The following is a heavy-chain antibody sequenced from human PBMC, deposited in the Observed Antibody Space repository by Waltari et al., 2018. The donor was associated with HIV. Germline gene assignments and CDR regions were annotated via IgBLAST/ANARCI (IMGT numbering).Heavy chain of an antibody. Sequence: QVHLVQSGAEVKKPGASVKVSCKASGYIFTGYYIHWVRQAPGQGLEWLGWINPNTGATTYAQKFQDRVTMTRDTSISTAYMELTSLNSDDTAVYYCARVLRALGYTASATLDYWGQGTLVTVSS. V-gene: IGHV1-2*02. J-gene: IGHJ4*02. D-gene: IGHD2-15*01. CDR3: ARVLRALGYTASATLDY. CDR2: INPNTGAT. CDR1: GYIFTGYY.